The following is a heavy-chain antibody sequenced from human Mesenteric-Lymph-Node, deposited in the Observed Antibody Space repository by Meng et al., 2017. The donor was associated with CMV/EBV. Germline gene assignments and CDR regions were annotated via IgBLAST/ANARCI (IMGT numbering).Heavy chain of an antibody. CDR3: ARDLSGSYYLDY. CDR2: ISYDGSNK. Sequence: GESLKISCAASGFTFSSYAMHWVRQAPGKGLGWVAVISYDGSNKYYADSVKGRFTISRDNSKNTLYLQMNSLRAEDTAVYYCARDLSGSYYLDYWGQGTLVTVSS. D-gene: IGHD1-26*01. V-gene: IGHV3-30-3*01. J-gene: IGHJ4*02. CDR1: GFTFSSYA.